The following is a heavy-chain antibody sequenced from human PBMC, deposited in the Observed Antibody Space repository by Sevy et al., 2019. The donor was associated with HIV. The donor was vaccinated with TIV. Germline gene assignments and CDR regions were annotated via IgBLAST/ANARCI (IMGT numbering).Heavy chain of an antibody. CDR1: GFTISTYW. J-gene: IGHJ5*02. Sequence: GGSLRLSCTASGFTISTYWMTWLRQAPGKGLEWVANIKTGGSGKHYAESAKGGFTISRDDASNALSLQMNSLRGEDTAVYYCARGTAVNHWGQGTLVTVSS. CDR2: IKTGGSGK. V-gene: IGHV3-7*01. D-gene: IGHD4-17*01. CDR3: ARGTAVNH.